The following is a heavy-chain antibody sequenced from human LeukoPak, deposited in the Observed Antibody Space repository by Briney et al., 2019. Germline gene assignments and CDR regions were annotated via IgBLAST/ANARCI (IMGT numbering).Heavy chain of an antibody. CDR1: GYTFTCYH. V-gene: IGHV1-2*06. J-gene: IGHJ3*02. Sequence: ASVKVSCKASGYTFTCYHMHWVRQAPGQGGKGMGRIKANSGGTNNAQKVEGRVTMTRQTSISTAYMELSRLRSDDTAVYYCARQRSGWSYDAFDIGGQGTMVTVSA. CDR3: ARQRSGWSYDAFDI. CDR2: IKANSGGT. D-gene: IGHD6-19*01.